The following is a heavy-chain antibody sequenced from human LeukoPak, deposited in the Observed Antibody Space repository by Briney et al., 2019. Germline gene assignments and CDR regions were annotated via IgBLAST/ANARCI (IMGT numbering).Heavy chain of an antibody. J-gene: IGHJ6*02. V-gene: IGHV3-23*01. CDR2: ISGSGGST. Sequence: GGSLRLSCAASGFTLSSYAMSWVRHAPGKGLEWVSAISGSGGSTYYADSVKGRFTISRDNSKNTLYLQMNSLRAEATAVYYCAKGGDTAMATYYYYGMDVWGQGTTVTVSS. CDR1: GFTLSSYA. D-gene: IGHD5-18*01. CDR3: AKGGDTAMATYYYYGMDV.